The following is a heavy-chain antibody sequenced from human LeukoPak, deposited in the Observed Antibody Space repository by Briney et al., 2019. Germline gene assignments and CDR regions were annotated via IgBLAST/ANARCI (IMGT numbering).Heavy chain of an antibody. CDR1: GFTFSSYA. J-gene: IGHJ3*02. Sequence: GGSLRLSCAASGFTFSSYAMSWVRQAPGKGLEWVSYISSSGSTIYYADSVKGRFTISRDNAKNSLYLQMNSLRAEDTAVYYCATELGFRNAFDIWGQGTIVTVSS. D-gene: IGHD3-16*01. V-gene: IGHV3-48*04. CDR3: ATELGFRNAFDI. CDR2: ISSSGSTI.